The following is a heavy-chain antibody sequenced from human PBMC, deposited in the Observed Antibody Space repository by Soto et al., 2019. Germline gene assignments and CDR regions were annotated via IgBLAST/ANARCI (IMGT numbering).Heavy chain of an antibody. CDR1: GGSFSGYY. CDR2: INHSGST. CDR3: ARLSIAAGSTPSPNYYYYYMDV. J-gene: IGHJ6*03. V-gene: IGHV4-34*01. D-gene: IGHD6-13*01. Sequence: QVQLQQWGAGLLKPSETLSLTCAVYGGSFSGYYWSWIRQPPGKGLEWMGEINHSGSTNYNPSLKSRVTISVDTSKNQFSLKLSAVTAADTAVYYCARLSIAAGSTPSPNYYYYYMDVWGKGTTVTVSS.